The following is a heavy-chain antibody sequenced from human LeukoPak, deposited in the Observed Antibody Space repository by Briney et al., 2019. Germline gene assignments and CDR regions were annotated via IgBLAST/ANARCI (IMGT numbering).Heavy chain of an antibody. CDR2: ISWNSGSI. V-gene: IGHV3-9*01. CDR3: AKALGYSGYDRGGNYYYYGMDV. CDR1: GFTFDDYA. D-gene: IGHD5-12*01. Sequence: GRSLRLSCAASGFTFDDYAMHWVRQAPGKGLEWVSGISWNSGSIGYADSVKGRFTISRDNAKNSLYLQMNSLRAEGTALYYCAKALGYSGYDRGGNYYYYGMDVWGQGTTVTVSS. J-gene: IGHJ6*02.